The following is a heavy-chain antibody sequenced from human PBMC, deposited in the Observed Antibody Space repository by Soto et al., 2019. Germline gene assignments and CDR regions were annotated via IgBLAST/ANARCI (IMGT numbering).Heavy chain of an antibody. CDR3: AKDHYGSAIYGMDV. Sequence: EVQLVESGGGLVQPGRSLRLSCAASGFSFDDYAMHWVRQAPGKGLEWVSGISWNGGSIGYADSVKGRFTISRDNAKDSLYLHMSSLRAEDTALYYCAKDHYGSAIYGMDVWGQGTTVTVSS. V-gene: IGHV3-9*01. CDR1: GFSFDDYA. D-gene: IGHD3-10*01. J-gene: IGHJ6*02. CDR2: ISWNGGSI.